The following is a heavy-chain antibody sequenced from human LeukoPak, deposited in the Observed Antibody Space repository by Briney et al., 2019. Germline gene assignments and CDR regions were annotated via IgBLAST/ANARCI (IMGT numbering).Heavy chain of an antibody. CDR2: IRSKAYGGTT. J-gene: IGHJ4*02. Sequence: GRSLRLSCTASGFTFGDYAMRWFRQAPGKGLEWVGFIRSKAYGGTTEYAASVKGRFTISRDDSKSIAYLQMNSLKTEDTAVYYCTRALTDYYGSGSYFDYWGQGTLVTVSS. V-gene: IGHV3-49*03. CDR1: GFTFGDYA. D-gene: IGHD3-10*01. CDR3: TRALTDYYGSGSYFDY.